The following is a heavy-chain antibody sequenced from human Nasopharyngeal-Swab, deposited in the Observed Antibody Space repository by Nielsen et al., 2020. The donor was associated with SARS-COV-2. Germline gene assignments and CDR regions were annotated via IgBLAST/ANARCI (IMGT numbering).Heavy chain of an antibody. D-gene: IGHD6-19*01. CDR3: AREERGYSSGWYSSWFDP. J-gene: IGHJ5*02. V-gene: IGHV4-39*07. CDR2: IYSTVST. Sequence: RQAPGKRLEWVGLIYSTVSTYYNPSLKSRVTISVDTSKNQFSLRLTSVTAADTAVYYCAREERGYSSGWYSSWFDPWGQGTLVTVSS.